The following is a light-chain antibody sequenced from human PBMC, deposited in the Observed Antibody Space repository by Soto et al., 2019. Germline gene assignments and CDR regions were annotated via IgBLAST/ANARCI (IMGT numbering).Light chain of an antibody. J-gene: IGKJ5*01. Sequence: VVMTQSPGTLSVSPGEGVTLSCRASQSVGNSLAWYQQKPGQAPRLLIFGASTRVTGIPARFSGSGSGTEFTLTITSLQSEDFAVYYCQQRSNWPPSITFGQGTRLEI. CDR2: GAS. CDR3: QQRSNWPPSIT. CDR1: QSVGNS. V-gene: IGKV3-15*01.